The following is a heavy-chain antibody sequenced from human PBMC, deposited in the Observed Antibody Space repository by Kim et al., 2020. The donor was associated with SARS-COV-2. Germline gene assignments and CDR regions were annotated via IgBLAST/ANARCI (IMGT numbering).Heavy chain of an antibody. D-gene: IGHD2-2*01. V-gene: IGHV3-7*05. J-gene: IGHJ4*02. CDR2: IKQDGSEK. CDR1: GFTFSSYW. CDR3: VTCYANGFDY. Sequence: GGSLRLSCAASGFTFSSYWMSWVRQAPGKGLEWVANIKQDGSEKYYVDSVKGRLTISRDNAKNSLYLQMNSLRAEDTAVYYCVTCYANGFDYWGQGTLVTVSS.